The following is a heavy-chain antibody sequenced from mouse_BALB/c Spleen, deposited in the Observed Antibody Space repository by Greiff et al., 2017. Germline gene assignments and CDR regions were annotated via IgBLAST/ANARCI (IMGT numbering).Heavy chain of an antibody. J-gene: IGHJ4*01. CDR1: GYTFTSYW. Sequence: VQLQQSGAELVKPGASVKLSCKASGYTFTSYWMHWVKQRPGQGLEWIGEIYPSDSYTNYNQKFKGKATLTVDKSSSTAYMQLSSLTSEDSAVYYCARIYDGYTGAMDYWGQGTSVTVSS. D-gene: IGHD2-3*01. V-gene: IGHV1-69*02. CDR3: ARIYDGYTGAMDY. CDR2: IYPSDSYT.